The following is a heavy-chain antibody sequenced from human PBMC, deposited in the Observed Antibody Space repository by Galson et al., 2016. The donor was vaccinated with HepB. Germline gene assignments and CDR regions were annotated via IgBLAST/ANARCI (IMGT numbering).Heavy chain of an antibody. CDR1: GASISSPTL. CDR2: VFHLGTT. V-gene: IGHV4-4*02. J-gene: IGHJ4*02. D-gene: IGHD6-19*01. Sequence: SETLSLTCAVSGASISSPTLWSWVRQAPGKGLEWIGEVFHLGTTNYNPSLTSRVTISVDTSKNQFSLKLTSVTAADTAVYYCARGDTSGWPESPFDSWGQGTLVTVSS. CDR3: ARGDTSGWPESPFDS.